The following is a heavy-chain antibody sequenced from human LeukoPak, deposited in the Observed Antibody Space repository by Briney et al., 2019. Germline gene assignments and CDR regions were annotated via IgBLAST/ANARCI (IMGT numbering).Heavy chain of an antibody. D-gene: IGHD3-10*01. Sequence: AAVKVSFKVSGFILTELSVHWLRLAPGKGLEWMGSFDRETVEAMYAHQLHGRLTMTEDRSADTAFLQLRSLTFEDTAVYYCVTDHYNNHGNFDFWGQGTLVAVS. J-gene: IGHJ4*02. CDR3: VTDHYNNHGNFDF. V-gene: IGHV1-24*01. CDR2: FDRETVEA. CDR1: GFILTELS.